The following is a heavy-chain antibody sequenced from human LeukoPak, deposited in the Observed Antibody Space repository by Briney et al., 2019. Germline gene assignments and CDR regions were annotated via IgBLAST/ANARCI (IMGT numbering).Heavy chain of an antibody. J-gene: IGHJ3*02. D-gene: IGHD1-26*01. CDR2: IIPIFGTA. Sequence: ASVKVSCKASGGTFSSYAISWVRQAPGQGLEWMGRIIPIFGTANYAQKFQGRVTITTDESTSTAYMEPSSLRSEDTAVYYCAGDVWDWAFDIWGQGTMVTVSS. CDR1: GGTFSSYA. CDR3: AGDVWDWAFDI. V-gene: IGHV1-69*05.